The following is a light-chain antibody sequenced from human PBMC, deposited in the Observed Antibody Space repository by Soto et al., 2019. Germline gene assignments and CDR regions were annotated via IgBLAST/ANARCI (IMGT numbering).Light chain of an antibody. CDR1: SSDVGGYNF. J-gene: IGLJ2*01. V-gene: IGLV2-11*01. CDR2: DVS. Sequence: QSVLTQPRSVSGSPGQSVTISCTGTSSDVGGYNFVSRYQQHPGKVPKLMIHDVSQRPSGVPDRFSGSKSGNTASLTISGLQAEDEADYYCCSYAGSYTLFGGGTKVTVL. CDR3: CSYAGSYTL.